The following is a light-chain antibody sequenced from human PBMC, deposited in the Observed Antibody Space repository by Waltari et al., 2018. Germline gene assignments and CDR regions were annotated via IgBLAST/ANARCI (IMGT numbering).Light chain of an antibody. V-gene: IGLV6-57*04. CDR2: DDS. CDR1: SGSIASNF. Sequence: NFVLTQPHSVSESPGKTVTISCTRSSGSIASNFLQRYQQRPGRATTPVIYDDSHRPSGVPDRFSGSFDSSSNSAYLTISGLKTEDEADYFCQSYDSSTNWVFGGGTKLTVL. CDR3: QSYDSSTNWV. J-gene: IGLJ3*02.